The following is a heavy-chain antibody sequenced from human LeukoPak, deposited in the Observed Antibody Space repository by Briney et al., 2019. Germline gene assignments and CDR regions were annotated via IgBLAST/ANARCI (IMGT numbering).Heavy chain of an antibody. J-gene: IGHJ5*02. CDR1: GGSISDSY. D-gene: IGHD1-26*01. Sequence: PSETLSLTCLVSGGSISDSYWTWTRQPPGKGLEWIGYISYSGSTNSNPSLKSRVTISVDTSKNQFSLTLNSVTAADTAVYYCARAGRNSRSYDHWGQGTLVTVSS. CDR3: ARAGRNSRSYDH. V-gene: IGHV4-59*01. CDR2: ISYSGST.